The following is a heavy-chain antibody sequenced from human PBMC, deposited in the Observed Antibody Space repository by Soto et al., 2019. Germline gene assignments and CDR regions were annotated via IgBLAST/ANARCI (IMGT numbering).Heavy chain of an antibody. V-gene: IGHV4-34*01. CDR3: ARGSRGYYDFWSGYYTGYYYGMDV. Sequence: SETLSLTCAVYGGSFSGYYWSWIRQPPGKGLEWIGEINHSGSTNYSPSLKSRVTISVDTSKNQFSLKLSSVTAADTAVYYCARGSRGYYDFWSGYYTGYYYGMDVWGQGTTVTVSS. J-gene: IGHJ6*02. CDR1: GGSFSGYY. D-gene: IGHD3-3*01. CDR2: INHSGST.